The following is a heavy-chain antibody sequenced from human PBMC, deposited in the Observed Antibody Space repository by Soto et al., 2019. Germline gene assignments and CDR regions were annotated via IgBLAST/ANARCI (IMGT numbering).Heavy chain of an antibody. J-gene: IGHJ3*02. V-gene: IGHV1-69*08. CDR3: ARDIYYDSSGYSPGAFDI. CDR2: IIPILGIA. CDR1: GGTFSSYT. Sequence: QVQLVQSGAEVKKPGSSVKVSCKASGGTFSSYTISWVRQAPGQGLEWMGRIIPILGIANYAQKFQGRVTITADXXTXTXXMELSSLRSEDTAVYYCARDIYYDSSGYSPGAFDIWGQGTMVTVSS. D-gene: IGHD3-22*01.